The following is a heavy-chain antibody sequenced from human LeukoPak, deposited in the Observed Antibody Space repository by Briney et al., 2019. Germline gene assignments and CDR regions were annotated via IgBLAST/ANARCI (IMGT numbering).Heavy chain of an antibody. V-gene: IGHV1-2*02. CDR2: INPDSGGT. Sequence: ASVKVSCKASGYTFTGFYMHWVRQAPGQGLEWMGWINPDSGGTSYARKFQGRVTLTRDTSISTAYMDLSRLRSDDTAVYYCARNHGSGSYYVMSDWGQRTLVTV. D-gene: IGHD3-10*01. CDR3: ARNHGSGSYYVMSD. J-gene: IGHJ4*02. CDR1: GYTFTGFY.